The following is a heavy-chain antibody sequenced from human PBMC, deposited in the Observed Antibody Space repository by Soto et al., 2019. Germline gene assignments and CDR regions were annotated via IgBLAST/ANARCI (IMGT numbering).Heavy chain of an antibody. V-gene: IGHV4-34*01. J-gene: IGHJ6*02. CDR1: GGSFSGYY. CDR2: INHSGST. CDR3: ARDRHTAGYYYYGMDV. D-gene: IGHD5-18*01. Sequence: SETMSLTCAVYGGSFSGYYWTWIRQPPGTGLEGIGEINHSGSTNYNPSLKRRVNKSVDTSKNQFSLKLRSMTAENKAAYYCARDRHTAGYYYYGMDVWGQGTTVT.